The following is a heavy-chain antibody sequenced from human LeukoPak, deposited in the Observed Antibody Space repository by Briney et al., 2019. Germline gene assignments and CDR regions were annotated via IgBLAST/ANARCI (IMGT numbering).Heavy chain of an antibody. CDR2: ISYDGSNK. CDR1: GFTFSSYA. D-gene: IGHD5-18*01. V-gene: IGHV3-30-3*01. Sequence: PGGSLRLSCAASGFTFSSYAMHWVRQAPGKGLEWVAVISYDGSNKYYADSVKGRFTISRDNSKNTLYLQMNSLRAEDTAVYYCARERGPPRYSYGHAWLDYWGQGTLVTVSS. J-gene: IGHJ4*02. CDR3: ARERGPPRYSYGHAWLDY.